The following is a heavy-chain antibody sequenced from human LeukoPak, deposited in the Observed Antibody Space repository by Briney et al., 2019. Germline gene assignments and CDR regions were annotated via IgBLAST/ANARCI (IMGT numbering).Heavy chain of an antibody. D-gene: IGHD1-26*01. Sequence: GGSLRLSCAASGFTFSDYAMSWVRQVPGKGLEWVSAISGSGGSTYYADSVKGRFTISRDNSKNTLYLQMNSLRAEDTAVYYCAKDRREQHYFDYWGQGTLVTVSS. J-gene: IGHJ4*02. CDR2: ISGSGGST. CDR3: AKDRREQHYFDY. CDR1: GFTFSDYA. V-gene: IGHV3-23*01.